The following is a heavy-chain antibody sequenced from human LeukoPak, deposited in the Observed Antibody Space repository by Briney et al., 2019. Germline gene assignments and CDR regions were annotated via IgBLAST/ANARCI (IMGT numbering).Heavy chain of an antibody. CDR1: GGSISSYY. CDR2: IYTSGST. CDR3: ARDASGYYDSSGYYSYYYYYMDV. J-gene: IGHJ6*03. V-gene: IGHV4-4*07. D-gene: IGHD3-22*01. Sequence: PSETLSLTCTVSGGSISSYYWSWIRQPAGKGLEWIGHIYTSGSTNYNPSLKSRVTMSVDTSKNQFSLKLSSVTAADTAVYYCARDASGYYDSSGYYSYYYYYMDVWGKGTTVTVSS.